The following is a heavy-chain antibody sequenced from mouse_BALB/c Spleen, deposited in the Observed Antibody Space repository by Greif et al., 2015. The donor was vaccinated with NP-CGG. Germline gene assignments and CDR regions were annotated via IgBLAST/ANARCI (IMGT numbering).Heavy chain of an antibody. J-gene: IGHJ2*01. CDR1: GYTFTSYN. V-gene: IGHV1-12*01. CDR2: IYPGNGDT. CDR3: ARGAPYYFDY. Sequence: QVQLQQSGAELVKPGASVKMSCKASGYTFTSYNMHWVKQTPGQGLEWIGAIYPGNGDTSYNQKFKGKATLTADKSSSTAYMQLSSLTSEDSAVYYCARGAPYYFDYWGQGTTLTVSS.